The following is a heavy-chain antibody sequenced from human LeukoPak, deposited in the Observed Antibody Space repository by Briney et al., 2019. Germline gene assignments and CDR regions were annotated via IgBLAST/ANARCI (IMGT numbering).Heavy chain of an antibody. D-gene: IGHD4-11*01. CDR3: ARDRGYGNPFDS. V-gene: IGHV4-59*01. J-gene: IGHJ4*02. Sequence: PSETLSLTCTVSGGSISSYYWSWIRQPPGRGLEYIGYIYYSGSTNYSPSLKSRVTISVDASKNQFSLKLTSVTAADTAVYYCARDRGYGNPFDSWGQGTLVTVS. CDR2: IYYSGST. CDR1: GGSISSYY.